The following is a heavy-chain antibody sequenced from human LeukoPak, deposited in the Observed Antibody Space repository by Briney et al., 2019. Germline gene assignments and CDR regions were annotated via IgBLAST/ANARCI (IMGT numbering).Heavy chain of an antibody. CDR2: ISGSGGST. CDR3: ASGSGSYRTPYYYMDV. J-gene: IGHJ6*03. V-gene: IGHV3-23*01. Sequence: PGGSLRLSCSASGFNFSSYAMSWVRQAPGKGLELVSAISGSGGSTYYADSVKGRFTISRDNSKNTLYLQMNRLRAEDTAVYYCASGSGSYRTPYYYMDVWGTGTTVTVSS. CDR1: GFNFSSYA. D-gene: IGHD3-10*01.